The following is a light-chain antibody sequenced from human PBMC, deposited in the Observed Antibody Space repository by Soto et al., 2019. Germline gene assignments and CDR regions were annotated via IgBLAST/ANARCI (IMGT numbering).Light chain of an antibody. CDR1: RSDVGGYNY. CDR2: DVS. CDR3: SSYTTSNTRQIV. J-gene: IGLJ1*01. Sequence: SVVRQPAPRVEPAGHSITNSCPGTRSDVGGYNYVSWYLHHPGKAPKLMIYDVSNRPSGVSNRFSGSKSGNTASLTISGLQPEDEADYYCSSYTTSNTRQIVFGTGTKVTVL. V-gene: IGLV2-14*03.